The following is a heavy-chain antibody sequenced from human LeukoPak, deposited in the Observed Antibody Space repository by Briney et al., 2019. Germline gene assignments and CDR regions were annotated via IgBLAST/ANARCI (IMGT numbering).Heavy chain of an antibody. CDR2: IIPIFGTA. CDR3: ARDRNPYNWNYSFNY. Sequence: GASVKVSCKASGGTFSSYAISWVRQAPGQGLEWMGGIIPIFGTANYAQKFQGRVTITADESTSTAYMELGSLRSEDTAVYYCARDRNPYNWNYSFNYWGQGTLVTVSS. J-gene: IGHJ4*02. D-gene: IGHD1-7*01. V-gene: IGHV1-69*13. CDR1: GGTFSSYA.